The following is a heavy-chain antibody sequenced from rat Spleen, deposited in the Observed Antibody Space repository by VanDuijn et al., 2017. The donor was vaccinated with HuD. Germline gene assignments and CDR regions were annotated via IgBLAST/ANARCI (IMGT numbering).Heavy chain of an antibody. J-gene: IGHJ2*01. CDR3: ARERNNNPDY. D-gene: IGHD1-10*01. V-gene: IGHV2-30*01. CDR1: GFSLTSYN. CDR2: IWTGGST. Sequence: QVQLKESGPGLVQPSQTLSLTCTVSGFSLTSYNVHWVRQPTGKGLEWMGVIWTGGSTDYNSALKSRLSISRDTSKSQVFLKMNSLQTEDIATYYCARERNNNPDYWGQGVMVTVSS.